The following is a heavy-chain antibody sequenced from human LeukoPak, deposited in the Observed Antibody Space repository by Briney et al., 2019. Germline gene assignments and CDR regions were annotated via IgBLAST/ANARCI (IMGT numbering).Heavy chain of an antibody. CDR2: ISYSGRT. CDR1: GXSITTTTYH. Sequence: SETLSLTCTVSGXSITTTTYHWAWIRQPPGKGLEWIGSISYSGRTYYNPSLRSRVTISADTSKNQLSLRLSSLTAADTAMFYCARHVDGRALDIWGQGTNVTVSS. D-gene: IGHD2-21*01. J-gene: IGHJ3*02. CDR3: ARHVDGRALDI. V-gene: IGHV4-39*01.